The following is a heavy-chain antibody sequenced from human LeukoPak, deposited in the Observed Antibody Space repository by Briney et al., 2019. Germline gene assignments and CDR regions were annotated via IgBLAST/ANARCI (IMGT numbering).Heavy chain of an antibody. D-gene: IGHD6-19*01. Sequence: GGSLRLSCAASGFTFSSYWMSWVRQAPGKGLEWVANIKQDGSEKYYVDSVKGRFTISRDNAKNSLYLQMNSLRAEDTAVYYCARDVYSSGWYDLNYYYYTDVGGKGTTVTVSS. CDR3: ARDVYSSGWYDLNYYYYTDV. CDR1: GFTFSSYW. V-gene: IGHV3-7*01. J-gene: IGHJ6*03. CDR2: IKQDGSEK.